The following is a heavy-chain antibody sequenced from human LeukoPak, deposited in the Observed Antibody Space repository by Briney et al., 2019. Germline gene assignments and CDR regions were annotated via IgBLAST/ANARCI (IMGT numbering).Heavy chain of an antibody. V-gene: IGHV5-51*01. CDR1: GYSFTSYW. J-gene: IGHJ4*02. Sequence: KSGESLKISCKGSGYSFTSYWIDWVRQMPGKGLEWMGIIYPGDSDTRYSPSFQGQVTISADKSISTAYLQWSSLKASDTAMYYCARLYYYDSSGYYPDYWGPGTLVTVSS. CDR2: IYPGDSDT. CDR3: ARLYYYDSSGYYPDY. D-gene: IGHD3-22*01.